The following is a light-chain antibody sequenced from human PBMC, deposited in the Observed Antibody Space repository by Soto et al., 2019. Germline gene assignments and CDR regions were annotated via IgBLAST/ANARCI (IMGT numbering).Light chain of an antibody. V-gene: IGKV1-5*03. CDR1: QSIDQW. Sequence: DVQMTQSPSTLSASIGDRVTITYRASQSIDQWLAWFQQKPGKAPKVLIYKASTLQSGVPSRFSASGSGADFTLTISSLQPDDVATYYCQQYAANSPWTFGQGTKVEI. CDR3: QQYAANSPWT. J-gene: IGKJ1*01. CDR2: KAS.